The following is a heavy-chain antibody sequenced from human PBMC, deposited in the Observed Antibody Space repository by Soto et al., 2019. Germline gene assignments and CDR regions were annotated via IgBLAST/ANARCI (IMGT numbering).Heavy chain of an antibody. J-gene: IGHJ4*02. D-gene: IGHD2-2*01. Sequence: QVQLVESGGGVVQPGRSLRLSCAASGFTFSSYAMHWVRQAPGKGLEWVAVISYDGSNKYYADSVKGRFTISRDNSKNTLYLQMNSLRAEDTAVYYCARPGSIVLVPAPIDYWGQGTLVTVSS. CDR2: ISYDGSNK. V-gene: IGHV3-30-3*01. CDR1: GFTFSSYA. CDR3: ARPGSIVLVPAPIDY.